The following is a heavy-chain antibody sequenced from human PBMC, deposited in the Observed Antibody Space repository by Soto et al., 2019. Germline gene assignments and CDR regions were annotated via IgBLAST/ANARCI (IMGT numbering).Heavy chain of an antibody. V-gene: IGHV1-2*04. J-gene: IGHJ4*02. CDR1: GYTFTGYY. CDR3: ASLIGVDTLRDY. Sequence: GASVKVSCKASGYTFTGYYMHWVRQAPGQGLEWMGWINPNSGGTNYAQKFQGWVTMTRDTSISTAYMELSSLRSEDTAVYYCASLIGVDTLRDYWGQGTLVTVSS. CDR2: INPNSGGT. D-gene: IGHD3-3*01.